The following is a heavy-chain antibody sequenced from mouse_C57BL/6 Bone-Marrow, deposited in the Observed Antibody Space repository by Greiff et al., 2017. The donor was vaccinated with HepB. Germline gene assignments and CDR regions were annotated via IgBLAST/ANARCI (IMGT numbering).Heavy chain of an antibody. J-gene: IGHJ2*01. CDR1: GYTFTSYW. CDR2: IDPSDSYT. Sequence: VQLQQPGAELVMPGASVKLSCKASGYTFTSYWMHWVKQRPGQGLEWIGEIDPSDSYTNYNQKFKGKSTLTVDKSSSTAYMQLSSLTSEDSAVYYCAIEGNWAYYFDYWGQGTTLTVSS. D-gene: IGHD4-1*01. CDR3: AIEGNWAYYFDY. V-gene: IGHV1-69*01.